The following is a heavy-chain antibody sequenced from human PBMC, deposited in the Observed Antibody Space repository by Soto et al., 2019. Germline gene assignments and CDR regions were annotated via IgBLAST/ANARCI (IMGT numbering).Heavy chain of an antibody. J-gene: IGHJ4*02. Sequence: QVQLVESGGGVVQPGRSLRLSCAASGFTFSSYAMHWVRQAPGKGLEWGAVISYAGSNKYYADSVKGRFTISRDNSKNTLYLQMNSLRAEDTAVYYCARPEGAYDYVWGTFDYWGQGTLVTVSS. CDR1: GFTFSSYA. V-gene: IGHV3-30-3*01. CDR3: ARPEGAYDYVWGTFDY. CDR2: ISYAGSNK. D-gene: IGHD3-16*01.